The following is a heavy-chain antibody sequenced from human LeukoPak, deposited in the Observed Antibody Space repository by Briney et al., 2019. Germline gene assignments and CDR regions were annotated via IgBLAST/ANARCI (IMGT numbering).Heavy chain of an antibody. CDR3: ASSVDIVVVPAARGYYYYGMDV. Sequence: SVKVSCKASGGTFSSYAISWVRQAPGQGLEWMGGIIPIFGTANYAQKFQGRVTITADESTSTAYMELSSLRSEDTAVYYCASSVDIVVVPAARGYYYYGMDVWGQGTTVTVSS. V-gene: IGHV1-69*13. CDR2: IIPIFGTA. CDR1: GGTFSSYA. D-gene: IGHD2-2*01. J-gene: IGHJ6*02.